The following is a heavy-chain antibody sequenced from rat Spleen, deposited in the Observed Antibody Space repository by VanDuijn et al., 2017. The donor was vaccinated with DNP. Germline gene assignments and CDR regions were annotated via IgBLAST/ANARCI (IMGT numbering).Heavy chain of an antibody. CDR2: INSAGIT. CDR3: ARPDSNYIYVGYYFDY. D-gene: IGHD1-2*01. CDR1: GYSITSYHG. V-gene: IGHV3-3*01. J-gene: IGHJ2*01. Sequence: EVQLQASGPGLVKPSQSLSLTCSVTGYSITSYHGWNWIRWFPGAKLEWMGYINSAGITNYNPSLKSRISITRDTSRNQFFLQVNSVSPEDTATYFCARPDSNYIYVGYYFDYWGQGVMVTVSS.